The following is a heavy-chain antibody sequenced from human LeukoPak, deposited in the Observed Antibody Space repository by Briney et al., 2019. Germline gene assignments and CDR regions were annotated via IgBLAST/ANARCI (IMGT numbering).Heavy chain of an antibody. CDR3: ASKILGGAYDSSGDWYYFDF. Sequence: PGGSPTLSCAASGFTLSSNYMSWVRQAPGKGLEWVSVMYSGGRTYYQDSVKGRFTISIDNSKKTLYLPINSLRAEDTAVYYCASKILGGAYDSSGDWYYFDFWGQGNLVTVSS. CDR1: GFTLSSNY. V-gene: IGHV3-53*01. CDR2: MYSGGRT. D-gene: IGHD3-22*01. J-gene: IGHJ4*02.